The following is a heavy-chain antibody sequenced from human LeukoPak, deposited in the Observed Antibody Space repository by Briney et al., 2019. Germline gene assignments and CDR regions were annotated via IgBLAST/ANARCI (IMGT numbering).Heavy chain of an antibody. CDR2: IIPIFGTA. V-gene: IGHV1-69*05. Sequence: SVEVSCKASGGTFSSYAISWVRQAPGQGLEWMGGIIPIFGTANYAQKFQGRVTVTTDESTSTAYMELSSLRSEDTAVYYCARGVAGRPYYFDYWGQGTLVTVSS. D-gene: IGHD6-19*01. CDR1: GGTFSSYA. J-gene: IGHJ4*02. CDR3: ARGVAGRPYYFDY.